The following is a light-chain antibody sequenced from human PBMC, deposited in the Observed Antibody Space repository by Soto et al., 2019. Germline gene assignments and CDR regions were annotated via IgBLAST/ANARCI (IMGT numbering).Light chain of an antibody. CDR3: QTWGTARV. Sequence: QSVLTQSPSASASLGASVKLTCTLSSGHSSYAIAWHQQQPEKGPRYLMKVNSDGSHSKVDGIPDRFSGSSSGAERYLTISSLQSEDEGDYYCQTWGTARVFGGGTKLTVL. J-gene: IGLJ3*02. V-gene: IGLV4-69*01. CDR2: VNSDGSH. CDR1: SGHSSYA.